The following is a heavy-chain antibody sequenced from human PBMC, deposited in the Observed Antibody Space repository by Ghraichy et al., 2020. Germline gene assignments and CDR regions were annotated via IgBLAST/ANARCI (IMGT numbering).Heavy chain of an antibody. CDR1: GGSISSSSYY. J-gene: IGHJ5*02. CDR3: ARHLIHGASELFTPGPGGSGWFDP. D-gene: IGHD2-21*01. V-gene: IGHV4-39*01. CDR2: IYYSGST. Sequence: SETLSLTCTVSGGSISSSSYYWGWIRQPPGKGLEWIGSIYYSGSTYYNPSLKSRVTISVDTSKNQFSLKLSSVTAADTAVYYCARHLIHGASELFTPGPGGSGWFDPWGQGTLVTVSS.